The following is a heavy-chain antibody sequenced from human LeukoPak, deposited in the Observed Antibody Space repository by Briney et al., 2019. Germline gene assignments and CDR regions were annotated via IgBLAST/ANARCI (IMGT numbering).Heavy chain of an antibody. D-gene: IGHD3-3*01. J-gene: IGHJ6*03. V-gene: IGHV4-59*01. Sequence: SETLSLTCTVSGGSISSYYWSWIRQPPGKGLEWVGYIYYSGSTKYNPSLKSRVTISVVTSKNQFSLKLSSVTAADTAVYYCARGRRGTIFGVVTSNGYLYYYYYMDVWGKGTTVTVSS. CDR2: IYYSGST. CDR3: ARGRRGTIFGVVTSNGYLYYYYYMDV. CDR1: GGSISSYY.